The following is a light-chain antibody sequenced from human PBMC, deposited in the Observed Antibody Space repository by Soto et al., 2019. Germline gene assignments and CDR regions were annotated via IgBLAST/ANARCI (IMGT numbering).Light chain of an antibody. CDR3: QQDNSYSWT. CDR1: QSISSW. V-gene: IGKV1-5*03. Sequence: DIQMPQSPSSLSASLGDRFTITCGASQSISSWLAWYQQKPGKAPKLLIYKASSLESGVPSRFSGSGSGTEFTLTISSLQPDDFATYYCQQDNSYSWTFGQGTKVDI. CDR2: KAS. J-gene: IGKJ1*01.